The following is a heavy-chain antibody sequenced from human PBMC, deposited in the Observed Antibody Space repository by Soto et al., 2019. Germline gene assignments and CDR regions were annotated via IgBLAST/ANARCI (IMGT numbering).Heavy chain of an antibody. V-gene: IGHV3-23*01. CDR2: ISANGRNA. Sequence: GGSLRLSCAASGFTFSNYAMNWIRQAPGKGLEWLSSISANGRNAYYADSVKGRFAISRDRSKNTLYLQLDSLRVEDTAIYFCAKDLSSLGWLELGARFASWGQGTLVTVSS. J-gene: IGHJ4*02. D-gene: IGHD3-22*01. CDR3: AKDLSSLGWLELGARFAS. CDR1: GFTFSNYA.